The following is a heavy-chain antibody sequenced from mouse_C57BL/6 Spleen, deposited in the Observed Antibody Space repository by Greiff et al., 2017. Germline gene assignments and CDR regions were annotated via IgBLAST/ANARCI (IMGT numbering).Heavy chain of an antibody. CDR3: ERDTTVWDCDV. CDR1: GYTFTDHT. V-gene: IGHV1-78*01. CDR2: IYPRAGST. Sequence: QVQLQQSDAELVKPGASVKISCTASGYTFTDHTIHWMKQRPEQGLEWIGYIYPRAGSTKYNEKFKGKATLTADKSSSTAYMQLNSLKTEDSAVYFGERDTTVWDCDVWGTGTTVTVSS. J-gene: IGHJ1*03. D-gene: IGHD1-1*01.